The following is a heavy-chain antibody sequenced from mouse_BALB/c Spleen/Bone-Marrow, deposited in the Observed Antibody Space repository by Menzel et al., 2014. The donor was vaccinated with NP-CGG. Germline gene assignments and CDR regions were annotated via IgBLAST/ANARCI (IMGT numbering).Heavy chain of an antibody. J-gene: IGHJ1*01. CDR3: ARWGFSYWYPDV. CDR1: GYTFTSYW. CDR2: INPSNGRT. Sequence: VKLMESGAELVKPGASVKLSCKASGYTFTSYWMYWVKQRPGQGLEWIGEINPSNGRTNYNEKFKSKATLTVDKSSSTAYIQLSSLTSEDSAVYYCARWGFSYWYPDVWGAGTTVTVSS. V-gene: IGHV1S81*02.